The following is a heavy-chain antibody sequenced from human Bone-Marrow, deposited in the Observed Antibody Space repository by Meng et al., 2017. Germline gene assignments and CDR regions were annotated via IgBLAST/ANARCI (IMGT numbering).Heavy chain of an antibody. D-gene: IGHD6-19*01. V-gene: IGHV3-23*01. CDR1: GFTFSSYG. CDR2: ISSNALTT. J-gene: IGHJ4*02. Sequence: GESLKISCAVSGFTFSSYGMNWVRQAPGKGLEWVSSISSNALTTYYADSVKGRFTISRDNSKNTLYMQMNSLRVEDTAVYYCAKYRPMPGGRGWYMLFDYWGQGTLVTVSS. CDR3: AKYRPMPGGRGWYMLFDY.